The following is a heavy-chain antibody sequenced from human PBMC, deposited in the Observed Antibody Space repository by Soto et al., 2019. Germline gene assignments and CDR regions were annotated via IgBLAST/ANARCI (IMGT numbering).Heavy chain of an antibody. Sequence: SQTLSLTCAISGDSVSSSSDAWNWIRQSPSRGLEWLGRTYYRSQWYSDYGPSVRGRIIINSDTPKNQFSLQLNSVTPDDTAVYYCARYTSGWYLDYWGQGTQVTVSS. V-gene: IGHV6-1*01. D-gene: IGHD6-13*01. CDR1: GDSVSSSSDA. CDR3: ARYTSGWYLDY. CDR2: TYYRSQWYS. J-gene: IGHJ4*02.